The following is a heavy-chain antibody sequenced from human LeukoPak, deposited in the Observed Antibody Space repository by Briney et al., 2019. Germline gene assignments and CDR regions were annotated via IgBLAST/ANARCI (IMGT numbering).Heavy chain of an antibody. J-gene: IGHJ6*02. V-gene: IGHV3-23*01. CDR1: GFTFSNYA. CDR2: ITYSGGTT. D-gene: IGHD3-10*01. Sequence: PGGSLRLSCAASGFTFSNYAMSWVRQAPGKELEWVSTITYSGGTTYYADSVKGRFSISRDNSKNTLYLQMDSLRDEDTAVYYCAKVPYSDYGSGRPPFMDVWGHGTTVAISS. CDR3: AKVPYSDYGSGRPPFMDV.